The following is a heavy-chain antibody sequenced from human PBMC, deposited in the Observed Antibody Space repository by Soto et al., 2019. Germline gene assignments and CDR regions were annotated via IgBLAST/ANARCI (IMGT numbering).Heavy chain of an antibody. J-gene: IGHJ4*02. CDR2: TGSGTGPG. D-gene: IGHD2-15*01. CDR1: GGSLSTNP. V-gene: IGHV1-69*06. Sequence: QVQLVQSGTEVTKPGSSVKVSCKASGGSLSTNPISWVRQSPGQGLEWMGGTGSGTGPGNHAQKFQGRLTVTADKSTSPFYMELTNLSSEDTAVYYCARRDSGGFYRVFDSWGQGNLVTVSS. CDR3: ARRDSGGFYRVFDS.